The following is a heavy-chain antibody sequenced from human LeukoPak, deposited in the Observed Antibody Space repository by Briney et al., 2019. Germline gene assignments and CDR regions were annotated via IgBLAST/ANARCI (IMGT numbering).Heavy chain of an antibody. Sequence: PSETLSLTCTVSGGSISSGSYYWSWLRQPAGKGLEWIGRIYTSGSTNYNPSLKSRVTISVDTSKNQFSLKLSSVTAADTAVYYCARALYGSASNNYYMDVWGKGTTVTVSS. CDR1: GGSISSGSYY. CDR3: ARALYGSASNNYYMDV. D-gene: IGHD3-10*01. CDR2: IYTSGST. V-gene: IGHV4-61*02. J-gene: IGHJ6*03.